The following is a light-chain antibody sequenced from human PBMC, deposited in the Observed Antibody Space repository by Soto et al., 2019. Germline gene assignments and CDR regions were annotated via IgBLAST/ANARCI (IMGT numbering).Light chain of an antibody. J-gene: IGLJ3*02. CDR1: SSDVGGYNY. CDR3: SSYTSGSTWV. Sequence: QSALTQPASVSGSPGQSITISCTGTSSDVGGYNYVSWYQQHPGKAPKLMIYEVSNRPSGVSNRFSGSKSGNTASLTISGLQAXDEADYYCSSYTSGSTWVFGGGTKVTVL. CDR2: EVS. V-gene: IGLV2-14*01.